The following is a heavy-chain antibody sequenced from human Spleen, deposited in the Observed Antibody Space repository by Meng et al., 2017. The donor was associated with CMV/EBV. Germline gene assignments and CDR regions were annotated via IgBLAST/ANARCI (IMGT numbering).Heavy chain of an antibody. V-gene: IGHV4-61*02. Sequence: QVQVQESGPGRVKPSQTLSLTCTVSGGSISSGDYYWSWIRQPPGKGLEWIGRIYTSGSTNYNPSLKSRVTMSVDTSKNQISLRLRSVTAADTAVYYCATGSGDFDHWGQGTLVTVSS. J-gene: IGHJ4*02. CDR2: IYTSGST. CDR3: ATGSGDFDH. CDR1: GGSISSGDYY. D-gene: IGHD1-26*01.